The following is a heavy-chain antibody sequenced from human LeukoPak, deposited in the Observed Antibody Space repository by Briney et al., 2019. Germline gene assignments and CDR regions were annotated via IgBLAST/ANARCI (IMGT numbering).Heavy chain of an antibody. D-gene: IGHD3-3*01. CDR1: GFTFSDYY. CDR2: ISSSGSTI. V-gene: IGHV3-11*01. Sequence: PGGSLRLSCAASGFTFSDYYMSWIRQAPGKGLEWVSYISSSGSTIYYADSVKGRFTISRDNAKNSLYLQMNSLRAEDTAAYYCARSSRITIFGVDDYWGQGTLVTVSS. CDR3: ARSSRITIFGVDDY. J-gene: IGHJ4*02.